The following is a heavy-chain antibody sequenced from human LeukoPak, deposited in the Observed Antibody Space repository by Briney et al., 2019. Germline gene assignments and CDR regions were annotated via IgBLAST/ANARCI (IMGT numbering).Heavy chain of an antibody. CDR1: GFAFTTYG. V-gene: IGHV3-30*18. CDR3: VKDRTINGRSSPFDS. J-gene: IGHJ4*02. D-gene: IGHD1-26*01. Sequence: GGSLRLSCAASGFAFTTYGMHWVRQAPLKGLEWVAAISYDGRNQNYADSVKGRSTIFRDNSQNTLYLQMNSLRAEDTALYYCVKDRTINGRSSPFDSWGQGTLVTVSS. CDR2: ISYDGRNQ.